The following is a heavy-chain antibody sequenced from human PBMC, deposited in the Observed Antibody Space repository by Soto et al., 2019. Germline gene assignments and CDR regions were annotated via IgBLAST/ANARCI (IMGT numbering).Heavy chain of an antibody. CDR1: GGSISSYY. Sequence: QVQLQESGPGLVKPSETLSLTCTVSGGSISSYYWSWIRQPPGKGLEWIGYIYYSGSTNYTPSLKSRVIISVDTATNQDSLKLSSVTAADTAVYSCARGAGFWIGSNCFYAWGQGTLVT. V-gene: IGHV4-59*01. D-gene: IGHD3-3*01. CDR2: IYYSGST. CDR3: ARGAGFWIGSNCFYA. J-gene: IGHJ5*02.